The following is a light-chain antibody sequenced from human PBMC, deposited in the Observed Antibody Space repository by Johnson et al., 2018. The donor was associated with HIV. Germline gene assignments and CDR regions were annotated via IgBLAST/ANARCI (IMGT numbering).Light chain of an antibody. V-gene: IGLV1-51*01. CDR1: SSNIGNNY. CDR3: ETWDSSLSAC. CDR2: ENN. Sequence: QSVLTQSPSVSAAPGQKVTISCSGSSSNIGNNYVSWYQQLPGTAPKLLIYENNKRPSGIPDRFSGSKSGTSATLGITGLQTGDEADYYCETWDSSLSACFGTGTKVTVL. J-gene: IGLJ1*01.